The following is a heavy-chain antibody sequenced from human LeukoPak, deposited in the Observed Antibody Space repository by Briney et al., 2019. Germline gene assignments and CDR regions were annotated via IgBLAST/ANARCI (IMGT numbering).Heavy chain of an antibody. D-gene: IGHD3-3*01. CDR2: IKSKTDGGTT. Sequence: GGSLRLSCAASGFTFSNAWMSWVRQAPGKGLEWVGRIKSKTDGGTTDYAAPVKGRFTISRDDSKNTLYLQMNSLKTEDTAVYYCTTETTFTIFGVVITDRGAFDIWGQGAMVTVSS. CDR1: GFTFSNAW. CDR3: TTETTFTIFGVVITDRGAFDI. J-gene: IGHJ3*02. V-gene: IGHV3-15*01.